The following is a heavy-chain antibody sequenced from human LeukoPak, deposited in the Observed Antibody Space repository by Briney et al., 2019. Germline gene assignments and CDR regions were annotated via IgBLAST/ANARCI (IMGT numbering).Heavy chain of an antibody. CDR3: ARDPHNMIVSGPIDY. CDR1: GFTFSSYS. J-gene: IGHJ4*02. D-gene: IGHD3-22*01. V-gene: IGHV3-30*03. Sequence: TGGSLRLSCAASGFTFSSYSMNWVRQAPGKGLEWVAVISYDGSNKYYADSVKGRFTISRDNSKNTLYLQMNSLRAEDTAVYYCARDPHNMIVSGPIDYWGQGTLVTVSS. CDR2: ISYDGSNK.